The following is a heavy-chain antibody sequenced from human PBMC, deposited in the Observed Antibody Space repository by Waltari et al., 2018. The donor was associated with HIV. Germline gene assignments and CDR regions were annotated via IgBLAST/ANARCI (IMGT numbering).Heavy chain of an antibody. CDR3: ARSGFMEWLNWFDP. J-gene: IGHJ5*02. CDR1: GGSISRSS. D-gene: IGHD3-3*01. Sequence: QVHLQESGPGLVKPSETLSLTCTVSGGSISRSSWSWIRQPPGKAPEWIGYVSFSGATNYNPSLKSRVTISVDTSNNQLSLSLRSVTAADTGVYYCARSGFMEWLNWFDPWGQGTLVTVSS. CDR2: VSFSGAT. V-gene: IGHV4-59*08.